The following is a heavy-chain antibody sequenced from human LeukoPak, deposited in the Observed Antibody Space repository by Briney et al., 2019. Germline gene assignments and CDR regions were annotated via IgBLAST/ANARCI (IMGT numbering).Heavy chain of an antibody. CDR1: GFTFSSYA. D-gene: IGHD4-17*01. CDR3: ARENGDYSYYYYYYGMDV. CDR2: ISGSGGST. V-gene: IGHV3-23*01. J-gene: IGHJ6*02. Sequence: GGSLRLSCAASGFTFSSYAMTWVRQAPGKGLEWVSGISGSGGSTSYADSVKGRFTISRDNSKNTLYLQMNSLRAEDTAVYYCARENGDYSYYYYYYGMDVWGQGTTVTVSS.